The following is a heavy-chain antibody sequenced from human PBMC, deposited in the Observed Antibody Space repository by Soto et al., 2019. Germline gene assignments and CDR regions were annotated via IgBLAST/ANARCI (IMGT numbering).Heavy chain of an antibody. Sequence: GGSLTLSCAASGFAFSDYYMSWVRPAPEKGLEWVAYISSIGSTIYYADSVKGRFTISRDNDKNSMSLQMKSLRVGDKAVYFCARALRDDYIWGTDNLDYWGQGTLVTVSS. V-gene: IGHV3-11*01. J-gene: IGHJ4*02. CDR2: ISSIGSTI. CDR1: GFAFSDYY. CDR3: ARALRDDYIWGTDNLDY. D-gene: IGHD3-16*01.